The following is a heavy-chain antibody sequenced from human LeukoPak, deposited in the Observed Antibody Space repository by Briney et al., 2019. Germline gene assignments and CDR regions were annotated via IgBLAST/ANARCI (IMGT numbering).Heavy chain of an antibody. CDR2: IYPGDSDT. J-gene: IGHJ5*02. D-gene: IGHD4-23*01. CDR1: RYSFTSYW. V-gene: IGHV5-51*01. CDR3: ARHPNYGGNDWFDP. Sequence: GESLKISCEVSRYSFTSYWIGWVRQMPGKGLGWMGIIYPGDSDTRYSPSFQGQVTISADKSISTAYLQWSSLKASDTAMYYCARHPNYGGNDWFDPWGQGTLVTVSS.